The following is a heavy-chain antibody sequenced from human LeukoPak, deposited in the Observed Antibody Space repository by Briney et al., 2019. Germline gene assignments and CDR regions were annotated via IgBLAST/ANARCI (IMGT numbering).Heavy chain of an antibody. J-gene: IGHJ5*02. Sequence: PGGSLRLSCAASGFTFSDYYMSWIRQAPGKGLEWVSYISSSSSYTNYADSVKGRFTISRDNAKNSLYLQMNSLRAEDTAVYYCARDRGYCSSTSCYPHWFDPWGQGTLVTVSS. CDR1: GFTFSDYY. D-gene: IGHD2-2*01. CDR2: ISSSSSYT. CDR3: ARDRGYCSSTSCYPHWFDP. V-gene: IGHV3-11*06.